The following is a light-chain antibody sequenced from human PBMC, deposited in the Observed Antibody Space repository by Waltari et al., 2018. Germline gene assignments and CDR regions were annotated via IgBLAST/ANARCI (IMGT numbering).Light chain of an antibody. CDR1: HDIDNF. V-gene: IGKV1-33*01. CDR3: QQYDNLPPEFT. CDR2: DAS. J-gene: IGKJ4*01. Sequence: DIQMTQSPSSLSASVGDRVTITCQASHDIDNFLNWYQQKPGKPPQLLIYDASTLEPGVPPRFSGSGSGTHFTLTISSLQPEDIASYYCQQYDNLPPEFTFGGGTKVQI.